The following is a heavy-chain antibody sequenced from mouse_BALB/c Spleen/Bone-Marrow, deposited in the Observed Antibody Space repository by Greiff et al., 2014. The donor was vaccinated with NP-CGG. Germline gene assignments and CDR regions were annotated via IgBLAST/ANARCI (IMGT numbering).Heavy chain of an antibody. J-gene: IGHJ3*01. V-gene: IGHV1S81*02. CDR1: GYTFTSYY. D-gene: IGHD2-1*01. Sequence: FQLQHSGAELVKPGASVKLSCKASGYTFTSYYMYWVKQRPGQGLEWIGEINPSNGGTNFNEKFKSKATLTVDKSSSTAYMQLSSLTSEDSAVYYCTRSNGNWFAYWGQGTLVTVSA. CDR3: TRSNGNWFAY. CDR2: INPSNGGT.